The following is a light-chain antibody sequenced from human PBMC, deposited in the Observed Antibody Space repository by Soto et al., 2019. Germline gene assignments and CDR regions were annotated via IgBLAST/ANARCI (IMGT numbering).Light chain of an antibody. J-gene: IGLJ1*01. V-gene: IGLV1-40*01. CDR3: QSYDSSLSGPFV. CDR1: SSNIGAGYD. CDR2: GNS. Sequence: QYVLTQPPSWSGAPGQRVTISCTGSSSNIGAGYDVHWCQQLPGTAPKLLIYGNSNRPSGVPNRFTGCKSDTSASLAITGLQAEDEADYYCQSYDSSLSGPFVFGTGTKVTVL.